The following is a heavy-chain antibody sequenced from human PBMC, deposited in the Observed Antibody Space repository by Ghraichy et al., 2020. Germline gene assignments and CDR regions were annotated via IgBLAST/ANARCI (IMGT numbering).Heavy chain of an antibody. CDR3: AREYCSAGSCFSGN. D-gene: IGHD2-15*01. Sequence: SETLSLTCTVSGGSIISSSHYWGWIRQPPGKGLEWIGNIYYSGSTYYNPSLQSRVAISIDTSKNQFSLKLSSVTATDTAMYYCAREYCSAGSCFSGNWGRGALVTVSS. V-gene: IGHV4-39*02. J-gene: IGHJ4*02. CDR1: GGSIISSSHY. CDR2: IYYSGST.